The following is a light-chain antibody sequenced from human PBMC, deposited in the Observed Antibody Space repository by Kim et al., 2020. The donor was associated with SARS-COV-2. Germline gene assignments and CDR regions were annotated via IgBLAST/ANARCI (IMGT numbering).Light chain of an antibody. CDR2: DNN. J-gene: IGLJ1*01. V-gene: IGLV1-51*01. Sequence: GQKVSISCSGSNSNSGNGYVSWYQQLPGSAPKLLIFDNNKRPSGIPDRFSGSKSGTSATLDITGLQTGDEADYYCGTCDSSLSPYVFGTGTKVTVL. CDR1: NSNSGNGY. CDR3: GTCDSSLSPYV.